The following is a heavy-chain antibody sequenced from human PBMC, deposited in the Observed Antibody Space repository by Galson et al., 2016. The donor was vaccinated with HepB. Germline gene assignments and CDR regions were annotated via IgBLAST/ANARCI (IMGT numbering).Heavy chain of an antibody. D-gene: IGHD4-17*01. CDR2: LYWQGTK. Sequence: PAPVKPTQTLTLTCTLSGFSMSTDGVGVGWIRQPPGKALEWLALLYWQGTKRFSPSLRDRLSVTTDTSRNQGLLTMTDMDPVDTATYYCAHRADYGDYEGAFNFWGQGTMVTVSS. CDR1: GFSMSTDGVG. V-gene: IGHV2-5*01. J-gene: IGHJ3*01. CDR3: AHRADYGDYEGAFNF.